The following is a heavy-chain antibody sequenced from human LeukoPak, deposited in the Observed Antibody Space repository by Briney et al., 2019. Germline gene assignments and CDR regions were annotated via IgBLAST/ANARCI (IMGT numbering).Heavy chain of an antibody. CDR3: AKLSSGSYETFDY. D-gene: IGHD1-26*01. Sequence: GGSLRLSCAASGFTFSSYSMNWVRQAPGKGLEWVSSISSSSSYIYYADSVKGRFTISRDNSENTLYLQMNSLRAEDTAVYYCAKLSSGSYETFDYWGQGTLVTVSS. CDR1: GFTFSSYS. J-gene: IGHJ4*02. V-gene: IGHV3-21*01. CDR2: ISSSSSYI.